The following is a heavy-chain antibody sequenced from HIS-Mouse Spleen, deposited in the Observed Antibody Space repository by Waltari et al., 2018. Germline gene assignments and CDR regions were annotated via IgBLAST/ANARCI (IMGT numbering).Heavy chain of an antibody. Sequence: EVQVVEVGGSLIQQWGSLETPLSGLGFTLRRHQMKRVRQAPGKGLEWVSVIYSGGSTYYADSVKGRFTISRDNSKNTLYLQMNSLRAEDTAVYYCAGGVGSSWYYFDYWGKGTLVTVSS. D-gene: IGHD6-13*01. J-gene: IGHJ4*02. CDR3: AGGVGSSWYYFDY. V-gene: IGHV3-53*01. CDR2: IYSGGST. CDR1: FTLRRHQ.